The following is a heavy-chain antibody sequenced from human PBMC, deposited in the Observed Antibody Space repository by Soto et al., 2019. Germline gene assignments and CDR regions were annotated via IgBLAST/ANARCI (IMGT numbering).Heavy chain of an antibody. D-gene: IGHD3-22*01. Sequence: SETLSLTCAVSGVSISSGNWWSWVRQPPGKGLEWIAEVYNDGSANYHPSLESRATISVDRSKNQFSLRLSTVTAADTAKYYCARLVYDSRLNYLYFDHWGQGTLVTVSS. CDR3: ARLVYDSRLNYLYFDH. CDR2: VYNDGSA. V-gene: IGHV4-4*02. J-gene: IGHJ4*02. CDR1: GVSISSGNW.